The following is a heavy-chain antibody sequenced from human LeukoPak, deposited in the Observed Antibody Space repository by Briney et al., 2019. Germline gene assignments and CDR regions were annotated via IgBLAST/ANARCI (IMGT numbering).Heavy chain of an antibody. CDR2: INWSGGST. Sequence: GALRLSRAGSGFTLDDYVMSWVGQAPGKGLEGVSGINWSGGSTHYADSVKGRFTLSRDNAKNSLYLYMNSQRAEHTALYFFAREPRADFWSGYPPPVTYYFAYSGQGTLVTVSS. CDR3: AREPRADFWSGYPPPVTYYFAY. V-gene: IGHV3-20*04. D-gene: IGHD3-3*01. J-gene: IGHJ4*02. CDR1: GFTLDDYV.